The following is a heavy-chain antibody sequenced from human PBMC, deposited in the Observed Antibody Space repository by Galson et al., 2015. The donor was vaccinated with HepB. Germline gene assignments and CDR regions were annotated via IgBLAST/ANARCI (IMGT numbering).Heavy chain of an antibody. D-gene: IGHD2-15*01. Sequence: SLRLSCAASEFTLDDYAMHWVRQAPGKGLEWVSGISWNSGTIGYADSVKGRFTISRDNAKNSLYLQMNSLGAEDTALYYCAKEGGPGYCSGGSCYGTYYYYGMDVWGQGTTVTVPS. CDR1: EFTLDDYA. J-gene: IGHJ6*02. CDR2: ISWNSGTI. CDR3: AKEGGPGYCSGGSCYGTYYYYGMDV. V-gene: IGHV3-9*01.